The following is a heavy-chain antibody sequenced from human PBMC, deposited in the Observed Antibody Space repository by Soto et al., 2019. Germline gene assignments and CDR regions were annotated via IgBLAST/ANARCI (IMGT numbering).Heavy chain of an antibody. D-gene: IGHD4-17*01. CDR2: INHSGST. CDR1: GGSFSGYY. V-gene: IGHV4-34*01. J-gene: IGHJ5*02. Sequence: TRAVYGGSFSGYYWSWIRQPPGKGLEWIGEINHSGSTNYNPSLKSRVTISVDTSKNQFSLKLSSVTAADTAVYYCARQGFDDYGDSNWFDPWGQGTLVTVSS. CDR3: ARQGFDDYGDSNWFDP.